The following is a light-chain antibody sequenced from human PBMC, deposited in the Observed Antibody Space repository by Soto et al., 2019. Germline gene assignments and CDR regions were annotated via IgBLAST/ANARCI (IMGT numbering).Light chain of an antibody. V-gene: IGKV3-20*01. J-gene: IGKJ3*01. CDR1: QSINNW. Sequence: IVVTQSAATPSLSPGEGVALSCRASQSINNWLAWYQQKPGQAPRLLIYGASSRATGIPDRFSGSGSGTDFTLTISRLEPEDFAVYYCQQYGSSPPNTFGPGTKVDIK. CDR2: GAS. CDR3: QQYGSSPPNT.